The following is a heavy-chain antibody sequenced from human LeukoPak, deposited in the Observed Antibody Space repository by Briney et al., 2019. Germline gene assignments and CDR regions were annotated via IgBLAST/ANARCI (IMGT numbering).Heavy chain of an antibody. D-gene: IGHD4-17*01. CDR3: AKKGLTVTTYYFDY. CDR2: ISGSGGST. Sequence: GGSLRLSCAASGFTFSTYSMNWVRQAPGKGLEWVSAISGSGGSTYYADSVKGRFTISRDNSKNTLYLQMNSLRAEDTAVYYCAKKGLTVTTYYFDYWGQGTLVTVSS. CDR1: GFTFSTYS. V-gene: IGHV3-23*01. J-gene: IGHJ4*02.